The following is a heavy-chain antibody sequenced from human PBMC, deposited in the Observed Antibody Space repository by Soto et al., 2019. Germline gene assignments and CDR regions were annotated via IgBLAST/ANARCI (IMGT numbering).Heavy chain of an antibody. CDR3: ARRSIRYWFDP. CDR1: GGSISSSSYY. D-gene: IGHD3-3*02. CDR2: IYYSGST. Sequence: TLSLTCTVSGGSISSSSYYWGWIRQPPGKGLEWIGSIYYSGSTYYNPSLKSRVTISVDTSKNQFSLKLSSVTAADTAVYYRARRSIRYWFDPWGQGTLVTVSS. J-gene: IGHJ5*02. V-gene: IGHV4-39*01.